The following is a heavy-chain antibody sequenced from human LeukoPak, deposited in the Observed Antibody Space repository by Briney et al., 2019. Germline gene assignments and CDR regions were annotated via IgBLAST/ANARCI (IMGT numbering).Heavy chain of an antibody. J-gene: IGHJ3*02. V-gene: IGHV1-69*06. CDR1: GDTFSNYV. D-gene: IGHD6-19*01. CDR3: ARDIASHSSGWLKDAFDI. CDR2: IIPIFGTA. Sequence: SVKVSCKASGDTFSNYVITWVRQAPGQGLEWMGGIIPIFGTANYAQKFQGRVTITADKSTSTAYMELSSLRSEDTAVYYCARDIASHSSGWLKDAFDIWGQGTMVTVSS.